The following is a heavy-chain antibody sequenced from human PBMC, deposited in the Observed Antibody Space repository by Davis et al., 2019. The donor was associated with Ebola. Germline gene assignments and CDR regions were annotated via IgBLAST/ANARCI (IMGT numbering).Heavy chain of an antibody. CDR2: LYSGGDT. CDR3: ARDIQRWGWSDGMDV. J-gene: IGHJ6*02. Sequence: PGGSLRLSCAASGFSVRSNYMTWVRQPPGKGLEWVSVLYSGGDTRYADSVKGRFTISRDNSKNTLYLQMNSLRAEDTAVYYCARDIQRWGWSDGMDVWGQGTTVTVSS. D-gene: IGHD6-19*01. CDR1: GFSVRSNY. V-gene: IGHV3-66*02.